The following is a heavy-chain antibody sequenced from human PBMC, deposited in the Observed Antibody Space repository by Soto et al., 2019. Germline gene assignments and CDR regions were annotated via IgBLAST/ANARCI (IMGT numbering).Heavy chain of an antibody. Sequence: QVQLVESGVGVVQPGRSLRLSCAASGFTFSSYGMHWVRQAPGKGLEWVAVISYDGSNKYYADSVKGRFTISRDNSKNTLYLQMNSLRAEDTAVYYCAKDIDDAHYGMDVWGQGTTVTVSS. V-gene: IGHV3-30*18. CDR3: AKDIDDAHYGMDV. CDR1: GFTFSSYG. CDR2: ISYDGSNK. D-gene: IGHD2-15*01. J-gene: IGHJ6*02.